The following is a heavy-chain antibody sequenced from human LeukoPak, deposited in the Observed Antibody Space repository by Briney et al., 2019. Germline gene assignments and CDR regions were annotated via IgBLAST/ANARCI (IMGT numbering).Heavy chain of an antibody. J-gene: IGHJ4*02. CDR3: ARGVYIAAAQYGY. CDR2: IYYSGTT. CDR1: GGSISNYY. Sequence: PSETLSFTCTVSGGSISNYYWSWIRQPPGKGLEWIGYIYYSGTTNYNPSLKSRVTISVDTSKNQFSLKLNSVTAADTAVYYCARGVYIAAAQYGYWGQGTLVTVSS. V-gene: IGHV4-59*01. D-gene: IGHD6-13*01.